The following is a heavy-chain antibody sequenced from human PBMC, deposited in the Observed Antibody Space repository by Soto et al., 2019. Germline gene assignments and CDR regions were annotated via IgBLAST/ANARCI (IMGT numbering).Heavy chain of an antibody. CDR2: IYNSGST. D-gene: IGHD3-10*01. V-gene: IGHV4-59*01. J-gene: IGHJ6*02. CDR3: ARARITMVREVIKYNMDV. Sequence: ETLSLTCAVSGGSISTYYWSWIRRPPGKGLEWIGYIYNSGSTHSNPSLQSRVTISVDTSKNQFSLKLSSVTAADTAIYYCARARITMVREVIKYNMDVWGQGTKVTVYS. CDR1: GGSISTYY.